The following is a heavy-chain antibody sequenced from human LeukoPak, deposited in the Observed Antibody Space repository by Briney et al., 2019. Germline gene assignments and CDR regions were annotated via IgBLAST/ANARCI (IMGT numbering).Heavy chain of an antibody. J-gene: IGHJ4*02. CDR2: IYYSGST. V-gene: IGHV4-31*03. Sequence: SQTLSLTCTVSGGSISSGGYYWSWIRQHPGKGLEWIGYIYYSGSTYYNPSLKSRVTISVDTSKNQFSLKLSSVTAEDTAVYYCAKEEVRVVPQAQAFDYWGQGTLVTVSS. CDR1: GGSISSGGYY. CDR3: AKEEVRVVPQAQAFDY. D-gene: IGHD2-15*01.